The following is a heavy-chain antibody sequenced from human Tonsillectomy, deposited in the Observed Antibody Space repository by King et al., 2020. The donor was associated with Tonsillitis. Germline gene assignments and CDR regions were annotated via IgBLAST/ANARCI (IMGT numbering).Heavy chain of an antibody. CDR2: IYSSGNT. V-gene: IGHV3-53*01. CDR1: GFTVSSNY. Sequence: VQLVESGGGLIQPGGSLRLSCAASGFTVSSNYMNWVRQAAGKGLEWVSLIYSSGNTYYADSVKGRFTISRDNSKNTLYLQMNSLRAEDTAVYYCARDVDFWGQGTLVTVSS. CDR3: ARDVDF. J-gene: IGHJ4*02.